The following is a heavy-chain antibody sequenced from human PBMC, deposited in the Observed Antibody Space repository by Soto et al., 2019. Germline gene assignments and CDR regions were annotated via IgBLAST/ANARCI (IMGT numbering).Heavy chain of an antibody. D-gene: IGHD3-16*01. CDR1: GFTFSNYA. CDR3: AKAYFVWSSEQPYYFDY. V-gene: IGHV3-23*01. Sequence: EVQLLDSGGGLEQPGGSLRLSCAASGFTFSNYAMTWVRQGPGKGLEWVSGISGSGGRSYYEDSVKGRFTISRDNSKSTLYLQMNSLRAEDTAVYYCAKAYFVWSSEQPYYFDYWGQGTLVTVSS. CDR2: ISGSGGRS. J-gene: IGHJ4*02.